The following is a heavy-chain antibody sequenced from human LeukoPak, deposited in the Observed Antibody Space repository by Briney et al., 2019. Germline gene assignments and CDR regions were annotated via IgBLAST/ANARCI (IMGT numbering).Heavy chain of an antibody. CDR1: GFTVSSNY. Sequence: GGSLRLSCVVSGFTVSSNYMSWVRQAPGKGLEWVSIIYSGGSTYYADSVKGRFTISRDNSKNTAYLQMNSLGAEDTAVYYCARANSATIPGVDPWGQGTLVTVSS. J-gene: IGHJ5*02. D-gene: IGHD1-26*01. V-gene: IGHV3-53*01. CDR3: ARANSATIPGVDP. CDR2: IYSGGST.